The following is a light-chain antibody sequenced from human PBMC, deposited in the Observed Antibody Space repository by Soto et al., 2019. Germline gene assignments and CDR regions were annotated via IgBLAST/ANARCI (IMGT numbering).Light chain of an antibody. Sequence: EIILTQSPASLSVSPGERATLSCRASQSVNNNLAWYQQKPGQAPRLLIYGASTRATGIAARFSGSGSGTEFTLTISSLQSEDVAVYYCQQYVHWPPGTFGQGTTVEIK. V-gene: IGKV3-15*01. CDR2: GAS. J-gene: IGKJ1*01. CDR3: QQYVHWPPGT. CDR1: QSVNNN.